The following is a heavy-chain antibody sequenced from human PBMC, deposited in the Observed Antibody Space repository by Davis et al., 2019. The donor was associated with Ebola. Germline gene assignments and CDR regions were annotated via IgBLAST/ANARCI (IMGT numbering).Heavy chain of an antibody. V-gene: IGHV3-30*03. J-gene: IGHJ3*02. CDR3: ARDPLYYDAFDI. D-gene: IGHD3-10*01. CDR1: GFTFSTYG. Sequence: PGGSLRLSCAASGFTFSTYGMHWVRQAPGKGLEWVAVISYDGSNKYYGDSVKGRFTISRDNSKNTLYVQMNSLRAEDTAVYYCARDPLYYDAFDIWGQGTMVTVSS. CDR2: ISYDGSNK.